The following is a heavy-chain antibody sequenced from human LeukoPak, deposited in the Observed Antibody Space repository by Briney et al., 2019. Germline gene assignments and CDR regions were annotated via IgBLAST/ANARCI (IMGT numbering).Heavy chain of an antibody. CDR1: GYTFSRHG. Sequence: WASVKVSCKTSGYTFSRHGITWVRQAPGQGLEWMGWVSGYNGNTNYAQNVQGRVTMTTDTSTNTAYMELRSLRAEDTAVYYCARDTSPRGVYYYYGMDVWGQGTTVTVSS. V-gene: IGHV1-18*01. J-gene: IGHJ6*02. D-gene: IGHD2-8*01. CDR2: VSGYNGNT. CDR3: ARDTSPRGVYYYYGMDV.